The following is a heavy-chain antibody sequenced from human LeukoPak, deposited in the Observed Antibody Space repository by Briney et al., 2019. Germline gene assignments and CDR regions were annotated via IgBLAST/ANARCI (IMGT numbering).Heavy chain of an antibody. Sequence: SETLSLTCTVSGGSIRSYYWSWIRQPPGKGLEWIGYIYSSGSTSYNPSLKSRVTMSVDMSKNQFSLNLRSMTAADTAVYYCATSPRVTFFDYWGRETLVTVSS. V-gene: IGHV4-4*09. CDR1: GGSIRSYY. D-gene: IGHD3-16*01. J-gene: IGHJ4*02. CDR2: IYSSGST. CDR3: ATSPRVTFFDY.